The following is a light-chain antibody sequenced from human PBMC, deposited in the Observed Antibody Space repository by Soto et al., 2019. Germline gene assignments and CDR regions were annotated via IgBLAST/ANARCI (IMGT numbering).Light chain of an antibody. CDR1: SSDVGGYNY. CDR3: SSYAGSNLYV. J-gene: IGLJ1*01. CDR2: EVS. V-gene: IGLV2-8*01. Sequence: QSALTQPPPASGSPGQSVTISCTGTSSDVGGYNYVSWYQQHPGKAPKLMIYEVSKRPSGVPDRFSGSKSGNTASLTVSGLQAEDEADYYCSSYAGSNLYVFGTGTKVTV.